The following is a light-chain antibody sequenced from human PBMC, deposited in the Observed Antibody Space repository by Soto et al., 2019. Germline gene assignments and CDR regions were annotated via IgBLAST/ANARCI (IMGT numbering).Light chain of an antibody. CDR3: QQYYSDPHT. CDR1: QGISNY. J-gene: IGKJ2*01. Sequence: DIQMTQSPSSLSASVGDRVTITCRVSQGISNYLAWYQQKPGKAPKLLIYAASTLQSGVPPRFSGSGSGTDFTLTISSLQPEDVATYYCQQYYSDPHTFGQGTKLEIK. V-gene: IGKV1-27*01. CDR2: AAS.